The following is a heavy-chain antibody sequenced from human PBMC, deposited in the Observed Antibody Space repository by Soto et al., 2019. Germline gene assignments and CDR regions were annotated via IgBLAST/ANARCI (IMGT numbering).Heavy chain of an antibody. Sequence: EVQLLESGGGLIQPGGSLRPSCAASGFTFGKFVMTWVRQTPGKGLEWVSTITETGADTYYTDSVKGRFTISRDNSKNALYLQMTTLRAEDTALYYCTKASSDRNHMEVWGPGTTVTVSS. J-gene: IGHJ6*02. V-gene: IGHV3-23*01. CDR3: TKASSDRNHMEV. CDR2: ITETGADT. CDR1: GFTFGKFV.